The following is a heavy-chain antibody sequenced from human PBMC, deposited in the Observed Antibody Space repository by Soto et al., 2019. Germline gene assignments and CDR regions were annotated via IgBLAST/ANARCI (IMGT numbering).Heavy chain of an antibody. D-gene: IGHD2-15*01. CDR1: GYTFTSYA. Sequence: ASVKVSCKASGYTFTSYAMHWVRQAPGQRLEWMGWINAGNGNTKYSQKFQGRVTITRDTSASTAYMELSSLRSEDTAVYYCARMSAATLALHICGQATIVTVSS. CDR2: INAGNGNT. J-gene: IGHJ3*02. CDR3: ARMSAATLALHI. V-gene: IGHV1-3*01.